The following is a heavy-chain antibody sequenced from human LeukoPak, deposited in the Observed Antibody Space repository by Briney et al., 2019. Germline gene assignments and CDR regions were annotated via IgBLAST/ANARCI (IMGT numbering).Heavy chain of an antibody. Sequence: GGSLRLSCAASGFTFISYAMSWVRQAPGKGLEWVSAISGSGGSTYYADSVKGRFTISIDNSKNTLYLQMNSLRAEDTAVYYCAKDASATSNLRFLEWLSPNYFDYWGQGTLVTVSS. V-gene: IGHV3-23*01. J-gene: IGHJ4*02. D-gene: IGHD3-3*01. CDR3: AKDASATSNLRFLEWLSPNYFDY. CDR1: GFTFISYA. CDR2: ISGSGGST.